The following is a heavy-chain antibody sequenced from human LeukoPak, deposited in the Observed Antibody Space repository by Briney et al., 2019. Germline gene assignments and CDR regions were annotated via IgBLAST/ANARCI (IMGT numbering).Heavy chain of an antibody. V-gene: IGHV1-2*06. D-gene: IGHD1-26*01. CDR3: ARDLSSTSNWELDY. Sequence: ASVKVSCXASGYTFTGYFIHWVRQAHGQGLEWMARINVNSGGTNTNYAQNFHGRVTMTRDTSISTAYMELSRLTSDDTAVYYCARDLSSTSNWELDYWGQGTLVTVSS. J-gene: IGHJ4*02. CDR2: INVNSGGTNT. CDR1: GYTFTGYF.